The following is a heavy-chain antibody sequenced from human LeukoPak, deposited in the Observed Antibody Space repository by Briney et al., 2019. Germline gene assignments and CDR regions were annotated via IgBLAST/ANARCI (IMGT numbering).Heavy chain of an antibody. V-gene: IGHV3-33*01. D-gene: IGHD1-26*01. CDR3: ARWGIVGHDAFDL. J-gene: IGHJ3*01. CDR2: IRYDGNDH. Sequence: QPGRSLRLSCAGSGFTFSRYGMHWVRQAPGKGLEWVALIRYDGNDHWYGDSGKGRFTISRDNSKDTVYLRMDSLRDEDTAVYYCARWGIVGHDAFDLWGQGTMVTVSS. CDR1: GFTFSRYG.